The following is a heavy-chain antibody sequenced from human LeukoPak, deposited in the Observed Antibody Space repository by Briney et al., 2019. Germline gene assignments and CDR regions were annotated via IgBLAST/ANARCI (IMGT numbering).Heavy chain of an antibody. D-gene: IGHD1-26*01. CDR3: ARDRSGNRWYPDGFDM. V-gene: IGHV1-2*02. CDR2: INPNSGGT. Sequence: GASVKVSCKASGYTFTGYYMHWVRQAPGQGLKWMGWINPNSGGTNYAQKFQGRVTMTRDTSISTAYMELSRLRSDDTAVYFCARDRSGNRWYPDGFDMWGQGTVVTVSS. CDR1: GYTFTGYY. J-gene: IGHJ3*02.